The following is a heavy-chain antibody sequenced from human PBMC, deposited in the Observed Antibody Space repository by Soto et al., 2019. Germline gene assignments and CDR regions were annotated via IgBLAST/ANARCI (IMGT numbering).Heavy chain of an antibody. V-gene: IGHV2-5*02. CDR1: GFSLSTSGVG. J-gene: IGHJ4*02. CDR3: AHRPRRYCSGGSCLIPDY. D-gene: IGHD2-15*01. Sequence: QITLKESGPTLVKPTQTLTLTCTFSGFSLSTSGVGVGWIRQPPGKALEWLALIYWDDDKRYSPSLKSRLTNTKHTTKNQVVHTMTNMDPVDTATYYCAHRPRRYCSGGSCLIPDYRGQGTLVTVSS. CDR2: IYWDDDK.